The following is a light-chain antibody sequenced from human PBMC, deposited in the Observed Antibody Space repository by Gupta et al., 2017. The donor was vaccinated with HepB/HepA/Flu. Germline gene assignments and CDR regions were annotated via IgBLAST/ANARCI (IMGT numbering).Light chain of an antibody. CDR3: AAGDDSLNGVV. V-gene: IGLV1-44*01. Sequence: QSVLTQPPSASGTPGQRVTISCSGSSSNIGSKTVSWYQQVPGTAPKLLMYSNNQRPSGVPDRFSGSKSGTSASLAISGLQAEDEADFYCAAGDDSLNGVVFGGGTKLTVL. J-gene: IGLJ3*02. CDR1: SSNIGSKT. CDR2: SNN.